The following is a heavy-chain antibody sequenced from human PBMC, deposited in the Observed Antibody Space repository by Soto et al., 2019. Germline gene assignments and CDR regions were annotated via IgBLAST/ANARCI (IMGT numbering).Heavy chain of an antibody. J-gene: IGHJ4*02. Sequence: EVQLLESGGGLVQPGGSLRLSCAASGSTFSSYAMSWVRQAPGKGLEWVSAISGSGGSTYYADSVKGRFTISRDNTNNALYLQMNSLRAEDTAVYYCAKWWGVRGPRDYWGQGTLVTVSS. CDR1: GSTFSSYA. D-gene: IGHD3-10*01. CDR2: ISGSGGST. V-gene: IGHV3-23*01. CDR3: AKWWGVRGPRDY.